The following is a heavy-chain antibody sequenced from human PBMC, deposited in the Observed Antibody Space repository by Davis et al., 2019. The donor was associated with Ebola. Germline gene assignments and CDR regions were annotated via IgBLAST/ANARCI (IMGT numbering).Heavy chain of an antibody. D-gene: IGHD4-17*01. CDR2: IWYDGSNK. J-gene: IGHJ6*02. V-gene: IGHV3-33*08. CDR3: ARSYGDYAMDV. Sequence: GGSLRLSCAASGFTFSSYGMHWVRQAPGKGLEWVAVIWYDGSNKYYAYSVKGRFTISSDNSKNTLYLQMNSLEAEDTAVYYWARSYGDYAMDVWGQGTTVTVSS. CDR1: GFTFSSYG.